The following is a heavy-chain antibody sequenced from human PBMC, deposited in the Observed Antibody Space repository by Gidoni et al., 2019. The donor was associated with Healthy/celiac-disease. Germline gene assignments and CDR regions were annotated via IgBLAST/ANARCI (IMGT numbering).Heavy chain of an antibody. CDR1: GGTFSSYA. J-gene: IGHJ3*02. CDR2: IIPIFGTA. D-gene: IGHD3-10*01. Sequence: QVQLVQSGAEVKKPGSSVKGSCKAAGGTFSSYAISWVRQAPGQGLEWMGGIIPIFGTANDAQKFQGRVTITADESTSTAYMELSSLRSEDTAVYYCARDYGSGSYYDAFDIWGQGTMVTVSS. CDR3: ARDYGSGSYYDAFDI. V-gene: IGHV1-69*01.